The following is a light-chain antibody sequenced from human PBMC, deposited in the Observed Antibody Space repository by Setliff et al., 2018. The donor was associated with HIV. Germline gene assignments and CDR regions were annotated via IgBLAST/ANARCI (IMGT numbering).Light chain of an antibody. CDR3: SSHMSSNTYV. J-gene: IGLJ1*01. CDR2: GVS. CDR1: SSDVGSYNR. Sequence: LTQPPSVSGSPGQSVTISCTGTSSDVGSYNRVSWYQQPPGTAPKLMIYGVSNRPSGVPDRFSGSKSGNTASLTISGLQAEDEADYYCSSHMSSNTYVFGTGTKVTVL. V-gene: IGLV2-18*02.